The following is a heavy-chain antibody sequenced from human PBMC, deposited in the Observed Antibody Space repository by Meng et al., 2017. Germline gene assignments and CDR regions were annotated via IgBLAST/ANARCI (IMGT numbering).Heavy chain of an antibody. Sequence: QVQLQDSGHGLVKPSETLSLTCPVSGGSISSYYWSWIRQPAGKGLEWIGRIYTSGSTNYNPSLKSRVTMSVDTSKNQFSLKLSSVTAADTAVYYCATGIAAAGLYYFDYWGQGTLVTVSS. CDR2: IYTSGST. J-gene: IGHJ4*02. V-gene: IGHV4-4*07. D-gene: IGHD6-13*01. CDR1: GGSISSYY. CDR3: ATGIAAAGLYYFDY.